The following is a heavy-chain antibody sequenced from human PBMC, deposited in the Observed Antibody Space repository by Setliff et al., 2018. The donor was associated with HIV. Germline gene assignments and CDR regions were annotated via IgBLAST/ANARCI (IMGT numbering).Heavy chain of an antibody. V-gene: IGHV4-39*01. Sequence: ASETLSLTCTVSGASISSSSHHWAWIRQPPGKGLEYIGNIYYTGSTHHNPSLKSRVTISVDTSKNQFSLKLSSVTAADTAVYYCASLDGSESPYIYYYYMDVWGEGTAVTVSS. CDR2: IYYTGST. CDR3: ASLDGSESPYIYYYYMDV. D-gene: IGHD3-10*01. CDR1: GASISSSSHH. J-gene: IGHJ6*03.